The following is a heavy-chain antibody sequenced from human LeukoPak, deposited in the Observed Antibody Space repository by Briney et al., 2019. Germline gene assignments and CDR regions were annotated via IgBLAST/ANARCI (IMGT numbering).Heavy chain of an antibody. CDR2: ISYDGSNK. J-gene: IGHJ6*03. D-gene: IGHD3-3*01. CDR1: GFTFSSYA. V-gene: IGHV3-30*04. Sequence: PGGSLRLSCAASGFTFSSYAMHWVRQAPGKGLEWVAVISYDGSNKYYADSVKGRFTISRDNSKNTLYLQMNSLRAEDTAVYYCARDLYFRGDFWSGFHNLYYYYYYMDVWGKGTTVTISS. CDR3: ARDLYFRGDFWSGFHNLYYYYYYMDV.